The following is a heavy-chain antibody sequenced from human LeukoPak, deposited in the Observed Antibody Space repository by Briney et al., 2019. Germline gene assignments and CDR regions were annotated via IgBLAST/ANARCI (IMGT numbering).Heavy chain of an antibody. Sequence: GGSLRLSCAAPGLITDDYAIHWVRKAPGKGLEWFSLISGDGGSTFYADSVRGRFTISRDNSKNSLSLQMSSLRSEDTALYFCVRESETSGWFDHWGQGTLVTVSS. D-gene: IGHD6-25*01. CDR3: VRESETSGWFDH. V-gene: IGHV3-43*02. J-gene: IGHJ5*02. CDR1: GLITDDYA. CDR2: ISGDGGST.